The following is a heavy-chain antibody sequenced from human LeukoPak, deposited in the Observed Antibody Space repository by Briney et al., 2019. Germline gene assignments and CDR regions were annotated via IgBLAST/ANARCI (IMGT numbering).Heavy chain of an antibody. J-gene: IGHJ4*02. Sequence: ASVTVSCKASGYTFTGYYIHWVRQAPGQGLEWMGRINPKSGGTNHAQKFQGKVTMTRDTSINTAYMELSRLTSDDTAVYYCARTTTTISHWGQGTLVTVSS. CDR3: ARTTTTISH. D-gene: IGHD4-11*01. V-gene: IGHV1-2*06. CDR2: INPKSGGT. CDR1: GYTFTGYY.